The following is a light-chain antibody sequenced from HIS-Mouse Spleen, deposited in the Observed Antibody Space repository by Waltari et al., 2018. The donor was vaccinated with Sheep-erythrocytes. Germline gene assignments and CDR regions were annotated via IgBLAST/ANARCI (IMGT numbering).Light chain of an antibody. V-gene: IGLV3-1*01. CDR2: QDS. CDR1: KLGDKY. Sequence: SYELTQPPSVSVSPGQTASITCPGDKLGDKYACWYQQKPGHSPVLVIYQDSKRPSGNPERFSGSNSGNTATLTISGTQAMDEADYYCQAWDSSTVVFGGGTKLTVL. CDR3: QAWDSSTVV. J-gene: IGLJ2*01.